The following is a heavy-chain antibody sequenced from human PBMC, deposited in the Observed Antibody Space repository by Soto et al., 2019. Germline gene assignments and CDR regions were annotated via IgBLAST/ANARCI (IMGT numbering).Heavy chain of an antibody. D-gene: IGHD1-26*01. CDR1: GFTFDDYA. CDR3: ARSFSDSYYDLDF. J-gene: IGHJ4*02. CDR2: ISWNSASM. V-gene: IGHV3-9*01. Sequence: GGSLRLSCAASGFTFDDYAMHWVLQAPGKGLEWVSGISWNSASMDYADSVKDRFSISRDNAENSLYLQMNILKIEDTAFYYCARSFSDSYYDLDFWGQGTLVTVSS.